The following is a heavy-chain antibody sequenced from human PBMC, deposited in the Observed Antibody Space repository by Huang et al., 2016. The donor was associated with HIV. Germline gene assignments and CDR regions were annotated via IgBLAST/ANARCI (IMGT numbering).Heavy chain of an antibody. CDR3: ARAKDTWDAYDI. Sequence: QVQLVESGGGVVQPGWSLRLSCAASGFPFNNHAMHWVRQASGKGLYGVAVISNDGSNNYYADSVKGRFTISRDSAKSTLFLHMTSLRTEDTAVYYCARAKDTWDAYDIWGQGTMVIVSS. D-gene: IGHD5-18*01. CDR1: GFPFNNHA. V-gene: IGHV3-30-3*01. J-gene: IGHJ3*02. CDR2: ISNDGSNN.